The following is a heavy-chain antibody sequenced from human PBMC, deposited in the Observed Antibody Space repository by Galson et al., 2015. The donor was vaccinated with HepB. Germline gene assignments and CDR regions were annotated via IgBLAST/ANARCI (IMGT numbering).Heavy chain of an antibody. Sequence: SLRLSCAASGFTFSSYGMHWVRQAPGKGLEWVAVISYDGSNKYYADSVKGRFTISRDNSKNTLYLQMNSLRAEDTAVYYCAKGKDTAMVTAYYYYYYGMDVWGQGTTVTVSS. CDR2: ISYDGSNK. J-gene: IGHJ6*02. CDR1: GFTFSSYG. CDR3: AKGKDTAMVTAYYYYYYGMDV. D-gene: IGHD5-18*01. V-gene: IGHV3-30*18.